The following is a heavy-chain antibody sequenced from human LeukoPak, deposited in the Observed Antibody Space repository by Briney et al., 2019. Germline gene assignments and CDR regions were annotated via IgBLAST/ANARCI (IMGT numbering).Heavy chain of an antibody. Sequence: PGGSLRLSCVASGLTLSREHMSWVRAAPGKGLEWGSTIHISTNTYYADSVQGRFTISRDNSENTLYLQMNRLRPDDTAVYYCATDPPHGDYGGEGTQVT. V-gene: IGHV3-66*01. CDR1: GLTLSREH. J-gene: IGHJ4*01. CDR2: IHISTNT. CDR3: ATDPPHGDY.